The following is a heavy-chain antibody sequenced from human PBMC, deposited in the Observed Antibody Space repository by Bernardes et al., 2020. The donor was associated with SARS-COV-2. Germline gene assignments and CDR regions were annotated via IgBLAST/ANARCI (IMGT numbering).Heavy chain of an antibody. Sequence: GGSLRLSCGASGFTFENAYMSWVRQAPGRGLEWVARIRNKADGGTTDYAAPVNGRFTISRDDSQNMLYLQLNSLKTEDTAMYYCTTDLPVYGGRDSNYWGQGTLVTVSS. CDR3: TTDLPVYGGRDSNY. V-gene: IGHV3-15*01. CDR2: IRNKADGGTT. CDR1: GFTFENAY. J-gene: IGHJ4*02. D-gene: IGHD4-17*01.